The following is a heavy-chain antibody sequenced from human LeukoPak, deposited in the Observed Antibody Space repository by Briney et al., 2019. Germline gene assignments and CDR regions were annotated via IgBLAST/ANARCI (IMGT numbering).Heavy chain of an antibody. CDR3: ARDSGLDF. CDR1: GFTFSSYP. CDR2: ISGNGHNT. J-gene: IGHJ4*02. Sequence: GGSLRLSCAASGFTFSSYPMHWVRQAPGKGLEYVSAISGNGHNTYYAKSVRGRFTISRDNSKNTLFLQMGSLRAEDMAVYYCARDSGLDFWGQGTLVTVSS. D-gene: IGHD3-10*01. V-gene: IGHV3-64*01.